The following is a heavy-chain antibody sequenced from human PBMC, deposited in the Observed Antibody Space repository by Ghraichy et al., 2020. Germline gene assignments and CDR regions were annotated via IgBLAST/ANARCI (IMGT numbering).Heavy chain of an antibody. J-gene: IGHJ6*02. V-gene: IGHV3-13*01. D-gene: IGHD1-1*01. CDR1: GFTFSSYD. CDR3: ARDRVWNDGGYYYGMDV. CDR2: IGTAGDT. Sequence: GGSLRLSCAASGFTFSSYDMHWVRQATGKGLEWVSAIGTAGDTYYPGSVKGRFTISRENAKNSLYLQMNSLRAGDTAVYYCARDRVWNDGGYYYGMDVWGQGTTVTVSS.